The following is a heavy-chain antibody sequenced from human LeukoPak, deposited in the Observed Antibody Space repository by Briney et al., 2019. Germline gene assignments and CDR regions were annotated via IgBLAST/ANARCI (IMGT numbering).Heavy chain of an antibody. CDR3: ATDFLWFGELSDSYYGMDV. CDR2: IKSKTDGGTT. Sequence: GGSLRLSCAASGFTFSNAWMSWVRQGPGKRLEWVGRIKSKTDGGTTDYPAPVKGRFTISRDDSENTLFLHMNSLNTEDTAVYYCATDFLWFGELSDSYYGMDVWGQGTTVTVSS. CDR1: GFTFSNAW. J-gene: IGHJ6*02. V-gene: IGHV3-15*01. D-gene: IGHD3-10*01.